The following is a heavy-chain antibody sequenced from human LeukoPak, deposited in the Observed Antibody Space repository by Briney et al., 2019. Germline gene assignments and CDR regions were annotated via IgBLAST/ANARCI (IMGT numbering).Heavy chain of an antibody. Sequence: SLTLSLTYAISGDRVSSNSAAWNWLRQSPSRGLEWLGSTYYRSKWYNDYAVSVKSRITNHPDTSKTQFSLQLNSVTPEDTAVYYCAKGYCTNGVCRLDYWGQGTLVTVSS. D-gene: IGHD2-8*01. CDR3: AKGYCTNGVCRLDY. CDR1: GDRVSSNSAA. J-gene: IGHJ4*02. V-gene: IGHV6-1*01. CDR2: TYYRSKWYN.